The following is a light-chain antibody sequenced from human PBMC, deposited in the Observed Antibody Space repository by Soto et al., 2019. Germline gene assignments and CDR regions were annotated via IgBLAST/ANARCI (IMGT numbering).Light chain of an antibody. CDR3: QHYGNSQLT. CDR2: HAS. J-gene: IGKJ4*01. V-gene: IGKV3-20*01. Sequence: ESVLTQSPGTLSLSPGERATLLCRASQSVSSSYLAWYQQKPGRAPRLLIYHASGRASGIPDRFSGSGSGTDFTLTISSLEPEDFAVYYCQHYGNSQLTFGGGTKVEIK. CDR1: QSVSSSY.